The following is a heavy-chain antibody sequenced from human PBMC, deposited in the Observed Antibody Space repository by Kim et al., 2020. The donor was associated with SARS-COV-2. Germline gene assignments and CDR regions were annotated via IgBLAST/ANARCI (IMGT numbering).Heavy chain of an antibody. CDR3: ATATYYFESSGYRYGMDV. Sequence: ASVKVSCKVSGYTLTELSVHWVRQAPGKGLEWMGGFDPEDGETIYAQKFQGRVTMTEDTSTDTAYMELSSLRSEDTAVYYCATATYYFESSGYRYGMDVWGQGTTVTVSS. CDR2: FDPEDGET. V-gene: IGHV1-24*01. CDR1: GYTLTELS. J-gene: IGHJ6*02. D-gene: IGHD3-22*01.